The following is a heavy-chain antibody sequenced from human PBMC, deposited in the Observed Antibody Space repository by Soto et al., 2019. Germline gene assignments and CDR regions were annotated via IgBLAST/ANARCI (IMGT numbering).Heavy chain of an antibody. CDR1: GFTFSSYG. J-gene: IGHJ4*02. CDR2: IWYDGSNK. CDR3: ARDGKGFEYYFDY. Sequence: QVQLVESGGGVVQPGRSLRLSCAASGFTFSSYGMHWVRQAPGKGLEWVAVIWYDGSNKYYADSVKGRFTISRDNSNNTLYLQMNSLRAEDTAVYYCARDGKGFEYYFDYWGQGTLVTVSS. V-gene: IGHV3-33*01. D-gene: IGHD1-26*01.